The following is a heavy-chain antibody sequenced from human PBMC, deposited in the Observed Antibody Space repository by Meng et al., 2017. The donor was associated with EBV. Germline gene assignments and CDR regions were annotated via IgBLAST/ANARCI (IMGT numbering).Heavy chain of an antibody. CDR2: INTYSGKA. CDR1: GYTFRNYA. CDR3: ARGVEENGSHYPFDS. V-gene: IGHV7-4-1*02. D-gene: IGHD1-1*01. J-gene: IGHJ4*02. Sequence: QGQPVQSGSEWKRPGASVRVSCKASGYTFRNYAINWMRQVPGQGLEWMGWINTYSGKATFAQGFTGRFVFSLDTPVTTAHLQISGLKTEDSAVYYCARGVEENGSHYPFDSWGQGTLVTVSS.